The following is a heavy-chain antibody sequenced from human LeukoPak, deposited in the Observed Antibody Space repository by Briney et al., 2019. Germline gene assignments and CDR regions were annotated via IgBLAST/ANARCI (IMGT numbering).Heavy chain of an antibody. CDR3: ARHGGPLDILTGRYYYGMDV. J-gene: IGHJ6*02. Sequence: SETLSLTCTVSGGSISSYYWSWIRQPPGKGLEWIGYIYYSGSTNYNPSLKSRVTISVDTSKNQFSLKLSSVTAADTAVYYCARHGGPLDILTGRYYYGMDVWGHGTTVTVSS. CDR2: IYYSGST. V-gene: IGHV4-59*08. CDR1: GGSISSYY. D-gene: IGHD3-9*01.